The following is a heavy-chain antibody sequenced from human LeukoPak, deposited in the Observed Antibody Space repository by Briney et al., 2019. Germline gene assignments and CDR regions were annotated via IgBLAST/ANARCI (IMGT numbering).Heavy chain of an antibody. CDR2: IIPILGIA. V-gene: IGHV1-69*04. CDR1: GGTFSSYS. Sequence: SVKVSCKASGGTFSSYSISWVRQAPGQGLEWMGRIIPILGIANYAQKFQGRVTITADKSTSTAYMELSSLRSEDTVVYYCAREMRGYSGLEDPSHGLDYWGQGTLVIVSS. CDR3: AREMRGYSGLEDPSHGLDY. J-gene: IGHJ4*02. D-gene: IGHD5-12*01.